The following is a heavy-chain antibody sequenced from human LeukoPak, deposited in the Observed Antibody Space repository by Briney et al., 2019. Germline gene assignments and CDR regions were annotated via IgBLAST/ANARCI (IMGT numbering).Heavy chain of an antibody. J-gene: IGHJ4*02. CDR1: GFTFSSYA. D-gene: IGHD6-13*01. Sequence: PGGSLRLSCAASGFTFSSYAMSWVRQAPGKGLEWVSAISGSGGSTYYADSVKGRFTISRDNSKSTLYLQMNSLRAEDTAVYYCATVWAYSSSSWGQGTLVTVSS. CDR3: ATVWAYSSSS. CDR2: ISGSGGST. V-gene: IGHV3-23*01.